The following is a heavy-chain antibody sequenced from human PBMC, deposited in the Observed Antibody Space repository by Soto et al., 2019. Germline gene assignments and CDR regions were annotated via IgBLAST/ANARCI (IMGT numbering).Heavy chain of an antibody. D-gene: IGHD5-18*01. V-gene: IGHV3-7*01. CDR3: ARDRGYSYGYRWFDP. J-gene: IGHJ5*02. CDR2: IKQDGSEK. Sequence: EVQLVESGGGLVQPGGSLRLSCAASGFTFSSYWMSWVRQAPGKGLEWVANIKQDGSEKYYVDSVKGRFTISRDNAKNSLYLQMNSLRAEDTAVYYWARDRGYSYGYRWFDPWGQGTLVTVSS. CDR1: GFTFSSYW.